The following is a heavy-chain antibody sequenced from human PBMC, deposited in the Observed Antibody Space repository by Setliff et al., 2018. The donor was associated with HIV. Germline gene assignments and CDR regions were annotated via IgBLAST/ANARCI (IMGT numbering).Heavy chain of an antibody. Sequence: PSETLSLTCPQESLRDPISTSDYYWGFIRQSPGKGLEWIASVHYGGSIFYNPSLKSRVTLSVGTSKRQFFLNLSSATTADTAMYYCVRPSFGIGGGSMFDSWGQGIVVTVSS. CDR2: VHYGGSI. V-gene: IGHV4-39*01. J-gene: IGHJ4*02. CDR3: VRPSFGIGGGSMFDS. CDR1: DPISTSDYY. D-gene: IGHD3-3*01.